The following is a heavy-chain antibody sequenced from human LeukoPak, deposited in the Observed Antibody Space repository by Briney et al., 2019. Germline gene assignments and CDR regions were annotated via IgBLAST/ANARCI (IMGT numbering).Heavy chain of an antibody. J-gene: IGHJ6*02. CDR3: ARDLGSYGMDV. CDR1: GFTFSSYD. Sequence: GGSLRLSCAASGFTFSSYDMHWVRQATGKGLEWVSAIGTAGDTYYPGSVKGRFTISRENAKNSLYLQMNSLGAGDTAVYYCARDLGSYGMDVWGQGTTVTVSS. CDR2: IGTAGDT. D-gene: IGHD7-27*01. V-gene: IGHV3-13*01.